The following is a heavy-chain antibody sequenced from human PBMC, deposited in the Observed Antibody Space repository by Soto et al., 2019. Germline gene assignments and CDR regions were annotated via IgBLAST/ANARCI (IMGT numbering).Heavy chain of an antibody. CDR3: ARRGGCSNGLYNDVHVDF. V-gene: IGHV3-7*01. J-gene: IGHJ3*01. Sequence: GSLRLSCAASDFTFSAYYMNWFRQAPGKGLEWVANIKEDGSEKYYVDSVKGRFTISRDNAKNSLYPPMNSLGAVDTAVYYCARRGGCSNGLYNDVHVDFWGQGTMVTV. CDR1: DFTFSAYY. D-gene: IGHD2-8*01. CDR2: IKEDGSEK.